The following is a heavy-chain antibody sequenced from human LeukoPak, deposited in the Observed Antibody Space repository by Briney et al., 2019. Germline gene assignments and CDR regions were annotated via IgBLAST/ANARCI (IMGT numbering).Heavy chain of an antibody. CDR3: ARGYGGKTGYFDY. V-gene: IGHV3-74*01. CDR2: INPDGSIT. CDR1: GFTFSHYW. Sequence: GGSLRLPCAASGFTFSHYWMYWVRQGPGKGLVWVSNINPDGSITSYADSVKGRFTISRDSAKNTLYLQMNSLRVEDTAVYYCARGYGGKTGYFDYWGQGTLVTVSS. D-gene: IGHD4-23*01. J-gene: IGHJ4*02.